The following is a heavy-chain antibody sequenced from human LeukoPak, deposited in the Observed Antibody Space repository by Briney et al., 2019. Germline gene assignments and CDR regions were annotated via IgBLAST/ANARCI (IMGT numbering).Heavy chain of an antibody. V-gene: IGHV1-69*01. D-gene: IGHD1-26*01. J-gene: IGHJ4*02. Sequence: ASVKVSCKASGGTFSSYAISWVRQAPGQGLEWMGGIIPIFGTANYAQKFQGRVTITADESTSTAYMELSSLRSEDTAVYYCATGKADSGTFGYFDYWGEGTLVTVSS. CDR1: GGTFSSYA. CDR3: ATGKADSGTFGYFDY. CDR2: IIPIFGTA.